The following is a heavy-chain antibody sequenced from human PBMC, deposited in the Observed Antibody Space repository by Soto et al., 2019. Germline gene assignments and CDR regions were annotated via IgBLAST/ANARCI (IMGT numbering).Heavy chain of an antibody. CDR3: ARDSHDYGDYRTVGGMDV. J-gene: IGHJ6*02. D-gene: IGHD4-17*01. V-gene: IGHV3-33*01. CDR2: IWYDGSNK. Sequence: GGSLRLSCAASGFTFSSYGMHWVRQAPGKGLEWVAVIWYDGSNKYYADSVKGRFTISRDNSKNTLYLKMNSLRAEDTAVYYCARDSHDYGDYRTVGGMDVWGQGTTVTVSS. CDR1: GFTFSSYG.